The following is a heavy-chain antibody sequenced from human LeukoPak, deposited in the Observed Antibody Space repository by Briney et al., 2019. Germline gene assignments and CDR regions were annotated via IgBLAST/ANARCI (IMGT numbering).Heavy chain of an antibody. D-gene: IGHD3-16*02. CDR1: GFTFSSYA. CDR2: ISGNGGST. V-gene: IGHV3-64*01. Sequence: QSGGSLRLSCAASGFTFSSYAMHWVRQAPGKGLEYVSAISGNGGSTYYANSVKGRFTISRDNSKNTLYLQMGSLRAEDMAVYYCAREPRRAQSRRGSYRPYYYYYMDVWGKGTTVTVSS. CDR3: AREPRRAQSRRGSYRPYYYYYMDV. J-gene: IGHJ6*03.